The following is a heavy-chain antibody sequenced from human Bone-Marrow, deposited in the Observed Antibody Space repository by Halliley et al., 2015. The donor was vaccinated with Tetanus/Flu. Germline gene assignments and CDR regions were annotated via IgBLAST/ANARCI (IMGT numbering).Heavy chain of an antibody. CDR1: GGSIGGSF. Sequence: TLSLTCTVSGGSIGGSFWRWIRQPPGKGLDWIGYLHKSGNTNYSPSLKSRVSISGDTSKNQVSLKLTSVAPADTAMYFCARGVGTTRLRAFDIWGQGTMVIVSS. V-gene: IGHV4-59*08. CDR3: ARGVGTTRLRAFDI. D-gene: IGHD1-26*01. CDR2: LHKSGNT. J-gene: IGHJ3*02.